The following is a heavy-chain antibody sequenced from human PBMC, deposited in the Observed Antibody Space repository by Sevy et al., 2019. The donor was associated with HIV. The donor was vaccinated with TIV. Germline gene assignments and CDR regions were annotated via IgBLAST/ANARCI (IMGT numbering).Heavy chain of an antibody. D-gene: IGHD3-10*01. V-gene: IGHV3-49*03. J-gene: IGHJ5*02. CDR2: IRSKASGGTT. CDR1: GFNFGDYP. Sequence: GGSLRLSCRASGFNFGDYPMSWFRQAPGKGLAWVGFIRSKASGGTTQYAASVKGRFTISRDDSESIAYLQMNSLKIEDTAVYYCSKGGSGTGWFDPRGQGTLVTVSS. CDR3: SKGGSGTGWFDP.